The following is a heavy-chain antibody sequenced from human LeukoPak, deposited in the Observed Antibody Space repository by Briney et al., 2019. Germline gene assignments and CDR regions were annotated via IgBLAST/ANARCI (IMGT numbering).Heavy chain of an antibody. J-gene: IGHJ5*02. CDR3: ARALAAAGPLLFDP. D-gene: IGHD6-13*01. CDR2: IIPIFGTA. Sequence: VASVKVSCKASGGTFSSYAISWVRQAPGQGLEWMGRIIPIFGTANYAQKFQGRVTITTDESTSTAYMELSSLRSEDTAVYYCARALAAAGPLLFDPWGLGTLVTVSS. CDR1: GGTFSSYA. V-gene: IGHV1-69*05.